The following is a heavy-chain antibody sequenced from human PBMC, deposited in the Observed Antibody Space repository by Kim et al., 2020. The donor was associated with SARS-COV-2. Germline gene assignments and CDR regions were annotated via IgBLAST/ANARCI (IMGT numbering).Heavy chain of an antibody. D-gene: IGHD4-17*01. CDR3: ARDDYGDYVH. V-gene: IGHV3-33*01. CDR2: GSTK. J-gene: IGHJ4*02. Sequence: GSTKYYTDSVKGRFTLTRDNSKSTLYLQMNSLRAEDKAVYYCARDDYGDYVHWGQGTLVTVSS.